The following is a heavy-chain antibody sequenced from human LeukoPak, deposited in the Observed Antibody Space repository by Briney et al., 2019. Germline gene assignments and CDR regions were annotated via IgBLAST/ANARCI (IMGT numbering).Heavy chain of an antibody. CDR3: ARDRYGGFDY. V-gene: IGHV4-59*01. Sequence: PSETLSLXCTVSGGSISSYYWSWIRQPPGKELEWIGYIYYSGSTNYNPSLKSRVTISVDTSKNQFSLKLSSVTAADTAVYYCARDRYGGFDYWGQGTLVTVSS. CDR2: IYYSGST. CDR1: GGSISSYY. J-gene: IGHJ4*02. D-gene: IGHD1-26*01.